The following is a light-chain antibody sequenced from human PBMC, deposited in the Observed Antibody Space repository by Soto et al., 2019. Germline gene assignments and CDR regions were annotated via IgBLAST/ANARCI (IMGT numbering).Light chain of an antibody. CDR1: QSVSSSY. CDR2: GAS. J-gene: IGKJ4*01. Sequence: ELVLTQSPGTLSLSPGERATLSCRASQSVSSSYLAWYQQKPGQAPRLLIYGASSRATGIPDRFSGSGSGTDSTLITSRLEPEDFAVYYCQQYGSSPLTFVGGTKVDIK. CDR3: QQYGSSPLT. V-gene: IGKV3-20*01.